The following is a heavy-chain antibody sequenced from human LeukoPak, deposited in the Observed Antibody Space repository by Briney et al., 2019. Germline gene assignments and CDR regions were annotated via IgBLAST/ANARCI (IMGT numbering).Heavy chain of an antibody. CDR3: AGPGFGELTWDY. Sequence: SVKVSCKASGGTFSSYAISWVRQAPGQGLEWMGGIIPIFGTANYAQKFQGRVTITADESTSTAYMELSSLRSEDTAVYYCAGPGFGELTWDYWGQGTLVTASS. D-gene: IGHD3-10*01. CDR1: GGTFSSYA. J-gene: IGHJ4*02. CDR2: IIPIFGTA. V-gene: IGHV1-69*13.